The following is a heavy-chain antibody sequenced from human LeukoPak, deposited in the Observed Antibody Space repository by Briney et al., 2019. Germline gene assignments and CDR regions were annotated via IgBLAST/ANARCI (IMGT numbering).Heavy chain of an antibody. Sequence: SETLSLTCTVSGGSISSSSYYWGWIRQPPGKGLEWLGSIYYSGSTYYNPSLKSRVTISVDTSKNQFSLKLSSVTAADTAVYYCARVVAAGTYVFDYWGQGTLVTVAS. CDR3: ARVVAAGTYVFDY. D-gene: IGHD6-13*01. V-gene: IGHV4-39*07. CDR1: GGSISSSSYY. CDR2: IYYSGST. J-gene: IGHJ4*02.